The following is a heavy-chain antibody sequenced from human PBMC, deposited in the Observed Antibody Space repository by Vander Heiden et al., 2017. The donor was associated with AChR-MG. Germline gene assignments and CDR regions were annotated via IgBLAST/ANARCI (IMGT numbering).Heavy chain of an antibody. CDR3: ARGGDIVATWYFDL. CDR1: GFTFSSYD. Sequence: EVQLVESGGGLVQPGGSLRLSCAASGFTFSSYDMHWVRQATGKGLEWVSAIGTAGDTYYPGSVKGRFTISRENAKNSLYLQMNSLRAGDTAVYYCARGGDIVATWYFDLWGRGTLVTVSS. CDR2: IGTAGDT. V-gene: IGHV3-13*01. D-gene: IGHD5-12*01. J-gene: IGHJ2*01.